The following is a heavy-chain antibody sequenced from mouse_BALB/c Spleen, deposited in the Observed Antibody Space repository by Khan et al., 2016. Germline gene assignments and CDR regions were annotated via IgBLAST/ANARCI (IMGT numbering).Heavy chain of an antibody. CDR3: ARWRYANYLYCAMGY. CDR2: INPSTGYT. D-gene: IGHD2-1*01. Sequence: QVQLQQSGAELAKPGASVKMSCKASGYTFTSYWMHWVKQRPGQGLEWIGYINPSTGYTEYNQKFKDKATLTADKSSSTAYMQLSSLTSEDSAVYYCARWRYANYLYCAMGYWVQGASVTVSS. CDR1: GYTFTSYW. J-gene: IGHJ4*01. V-gene: IGHV1-7*01.